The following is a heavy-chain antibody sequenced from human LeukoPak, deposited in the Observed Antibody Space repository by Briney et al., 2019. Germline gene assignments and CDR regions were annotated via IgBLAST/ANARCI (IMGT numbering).Heavy chain of an antibody. CDR1: GFTFSSYG. D-gene: IGHD2-8*01. J-gene: IGHJ4*02. CDR3: ARSDYLYALDY. V-gene: IGHV3-53*01. CDR2: IYSGGST. Sequence: GGSLRLSCAASGFTFSSYGMSWVRQAPGKGLEWVSVIYSGGSTYYADSVKGRFTISRDNSKNTLYLQMNSLRAEDTAVYYCARSDYLYALDYWGQGTLVTVSS.